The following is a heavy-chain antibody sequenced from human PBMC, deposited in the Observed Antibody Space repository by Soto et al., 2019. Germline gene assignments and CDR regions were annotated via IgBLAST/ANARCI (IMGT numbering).Heavy chain of an antibody. CDR3: ARSTSPFSFDF. CDR1: AYSFTSYL. Sequence: ESLKISCKGSAYSFTSYLIAWVRQVPRKGLEWRGIIYPGDSDTRYSPSFQGQVTISADKSISTADLQWSSLKGSDTAMYYCARSTSPFSFDFWGQGTLVTVSS. CDR2: IYPGDSDT. J-gene: IGHJ4*01. V-gene: IGHV5-51*01.